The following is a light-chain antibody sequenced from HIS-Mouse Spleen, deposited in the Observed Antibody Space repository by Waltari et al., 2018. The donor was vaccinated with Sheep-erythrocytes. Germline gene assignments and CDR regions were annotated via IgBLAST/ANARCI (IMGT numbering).Light chain of an antibody. CDR1: SSNIGSNT. CDR3: CSYAGSYNHV. V-gene: IGLV2-11*01. J-gene: IGLJ1*01. Sequence: VTISCSGSSSNIGSNTVNWYQQLPGTAPKLMIYDVSKRPSGVPDRFPGSKSGNTASLTISGLQAEDEADYYCCSYAGSYNHVFATGTKVTVL. CDR2: DVS.